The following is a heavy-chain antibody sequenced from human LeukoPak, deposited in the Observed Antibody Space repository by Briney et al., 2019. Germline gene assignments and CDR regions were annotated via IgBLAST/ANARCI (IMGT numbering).Heavy chain of an antibody. Sequence: PSETLSLTCAVYGGSFSGYYWSWIRQPPGKGLEWIGEINHSGSTNYNPSLKSRVTISVDTSKNQFSLKLSSVTAADTAMYYCARGGGSSGYYFTKYYFDYWGQGTLVTVSS. J-gene: IGHJ4*02. CDR1: GGSFSGYY. D-gene: IGHD3-22*01. V-gene: IGHV4-34*01. CDR3: ARGGGSSGYYFTKYYFDY. CDR2: INHSGST.